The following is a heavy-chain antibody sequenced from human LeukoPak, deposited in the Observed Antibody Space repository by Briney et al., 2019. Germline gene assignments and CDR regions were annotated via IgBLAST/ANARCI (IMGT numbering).Heavy chain of an antibody. Sequence: GGSLRLSCAASGNYWMHWVRQVPGKGLVWVSHINSDGSWTSYADSVKGRFTISKDNAKNTVYLQMNSLRAEDTAVYYCARKRQQLVHTYFDYWGQGTLVTVSS. CDR1: GNYW. D-gene: IGHD6-13*01. J-gene: IGHJ4*02. V-gene: IGHV3-74*01. CDR3: ARKRQQLVHTYFDY. CDR2: INSDGSWT.